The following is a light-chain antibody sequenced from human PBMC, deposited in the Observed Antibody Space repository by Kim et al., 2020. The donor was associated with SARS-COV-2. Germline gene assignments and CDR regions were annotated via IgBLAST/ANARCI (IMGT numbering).Light chain of an antibody. V-gene: IGKV3-20*01. CDR3: QLYGNSLDGNSPSWT. J-gene: IGKJ1*01. Sequence: TLAVRSSLSIDSSYLAGYQQNPGQAPRLLFYGASTSATDIPDRVSGSGSGTDFTLTISRLEPEDFAVYYCQLYGNSLDGNSPSWTFGQGTKVDIK. CDR1: LSIDSSY. CDR2: GAS.